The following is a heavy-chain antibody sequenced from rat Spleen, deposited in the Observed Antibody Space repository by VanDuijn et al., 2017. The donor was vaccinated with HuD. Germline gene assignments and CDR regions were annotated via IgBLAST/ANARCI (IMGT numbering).Heavy chain of an antibody. CDR1: GISFSNYG. V-gene: IGHV5-20*01. J-gene: IGHJ2*01. CDR3: TTEGGSDY. D-gene: IGHD5-1*01. Sequence: EVQLVESGGGLVQPGRSLKLSCAASGISFSNYGMAWVRQAPKKGLEWVAYISYDGGSTYYRDSVKGRITISRDNAKSTLYLQMDSLRSEDTATYYCTTEGGSDYWGQGVMVTVSS. CDR2: ISYDGGST.